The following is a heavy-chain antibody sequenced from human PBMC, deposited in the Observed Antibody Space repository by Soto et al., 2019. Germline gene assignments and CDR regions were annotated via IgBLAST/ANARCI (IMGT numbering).Heavy chain of an antibody. CDR1: GDTIYSDNYY. J-gene: IGHJ4*02. D-gene: IGHD2-8*01. Sequence: QLQESGPGLVKPSETLSLTCTVSGDTIYSDNYYWSWIRQSPGKGLEWIGYIYYSGRTYYNPSLRRRFSISVHTSKNQFLLKMRSATAADTAVYYCARGESMLPGVLPSPLDYWGLGTLVTVSS. CDR2: IYYSGRT. V-gene: IGHV4-30-4*01. CDR3: ARGESMLPGVLPSPLDY.